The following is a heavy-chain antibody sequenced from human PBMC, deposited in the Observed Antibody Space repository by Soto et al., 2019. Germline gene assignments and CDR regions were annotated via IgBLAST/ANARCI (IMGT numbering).Heavy chain of an antibody. CDR2: INPSAGST. J-gene: IGHJ4*02. CDR1: GYAFSSPY. Sequence: ASVKVSCKASGYAFSSPYIHWVRQAPGQGPEWMGRINPSAGSTTYAQKFQGRVTMTRDTSTSTVYMELSSLRSEDTAVYYCTSYRLDSWGQGTPVTVS. CDR3: TSYRLDS. D-gene: IGHD3-16*01. V-gene: IGHV1-46*01.